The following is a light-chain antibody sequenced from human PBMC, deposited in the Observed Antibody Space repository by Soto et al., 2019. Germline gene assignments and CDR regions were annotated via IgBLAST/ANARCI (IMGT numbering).Light chain of an antibody. CDR3: SSYAGSNNLEV. CDR2: EVS. Sequence: QSALTQPPSASGSPGQSVTISCTGTSSDVGGYNYVSWYQQHPGKAPKLMIYEVSKRPSGVPDRCSGSKSGNTASLTVSGLQAEDEADYYCSSYAGSNNLEVLGTGTKLTVL. V-gene: IGLV2-8*01. J-gene: IGLJ1*01. CDR1: SSDVGGYNY.